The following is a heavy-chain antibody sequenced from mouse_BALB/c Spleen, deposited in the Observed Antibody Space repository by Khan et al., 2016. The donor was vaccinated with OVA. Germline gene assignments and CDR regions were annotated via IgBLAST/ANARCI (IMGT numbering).Heavy chain of an antibody. J-gene: IGHJ3*01. CDR2: MIYSGNT. CDR1: GDSITSGY. V-gene: IGHV3-8*02. CDR3: ARSTYRYAFAY. Sequence: EVQLQESGPSLVKPSQTLSLTCSVTGDSITSGYWSWIRKFPGNKLEYMGYMIYSGNTYYNPSLKSRLSITRHTSKNHYYLQLNSVTTEDTATYYCARSTYRYAFAYWGQGTLVTVSA. D-gene: IGHD2-14*01.